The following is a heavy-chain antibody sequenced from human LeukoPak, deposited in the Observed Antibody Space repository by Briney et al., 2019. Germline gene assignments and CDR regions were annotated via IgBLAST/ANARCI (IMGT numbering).Heavy chain of an antibody. CDR2: IWYDGSNK. D-gene: IGHD4-17*01. CDR1: GFTFSSYG. Sequence: PGGSLRLSCAASGFTFSSYGMHWVRQAPGKGLEWVAVIWYDGSNKYYADSVKGRFTISRDNSKNTLYLQMNSLRAEDTAVYYCAKDKGYGAYYFDYWGQGTLVTVSS. V-gene: IGHV3-30*02. J-gene: IGHJ4*02. CDR3: AKDKGYGAYYFDY.